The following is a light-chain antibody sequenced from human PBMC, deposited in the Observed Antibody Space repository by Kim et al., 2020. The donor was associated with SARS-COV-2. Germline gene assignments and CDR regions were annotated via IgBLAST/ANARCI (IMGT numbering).Light chain of an antibody. CDR3: QVWDSSSDHVV. J-gene: IGLJ2*01. V-gene: IGLV3-21*04. CDR2: YDS. CDR1: NIGSKS. Sequence: SYELTQPPSVSVAPGKTARITCGGNNIGSKSVHWYQQKPGPAPVLVIYYDSDRPSGIPERFSGSNSGNTAPLTISRVEAGDEADYYCQVWDSSSDHVVFGGGTQLTVL.